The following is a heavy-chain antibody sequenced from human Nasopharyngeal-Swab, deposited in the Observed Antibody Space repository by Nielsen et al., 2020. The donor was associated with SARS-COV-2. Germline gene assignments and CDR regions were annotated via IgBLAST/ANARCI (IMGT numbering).Heavy chain of an antibody. CDR1: GYSFTSYW. CDR3: ARRPPYKWNPFDY. D-gene: IGHD1-20*01. V-gene: IGHV5-10-1*01. CDR2: IDPSDSYT. Sequence: GGSLRLSCKGSGYSFTSYWISWVRQMPGRGLQWMGTIDPSDSYTYYSPSFQGHVTISADKSISTAYVQWSSLKASDTAMYYCARRPPYKWNPFDYWGQGTLVTVSS. J-gene: IGHJ4*02.